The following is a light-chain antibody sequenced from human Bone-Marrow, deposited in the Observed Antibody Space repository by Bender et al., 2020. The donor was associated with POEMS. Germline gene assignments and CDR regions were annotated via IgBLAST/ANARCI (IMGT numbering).Light chain of an antibody. V-gene: IGLV2-11*01. CDR2: NVI. CDR1: SSDVGRYNY. J-gene: IGLJ3*02. Sequence: QSALTQSRSVSGSPGQSVTISCTGTSSDVGRYNYVSWYQQHPGKVPKLILYNVIKRPSGVPDRFSGSKSGNTASLTITGLQTDDEADYYCCSFAGTDTLVFGGGTKLTVL. CDR3: CSFAGTDTLV.